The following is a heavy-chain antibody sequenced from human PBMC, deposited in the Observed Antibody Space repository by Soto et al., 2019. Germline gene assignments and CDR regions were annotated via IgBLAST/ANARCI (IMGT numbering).Heavy chain of an antibody. CDR1: GGSISSGGYY. Sequence: SETLSLTCTVSGGSISSGGYYWSWIRQHPGKGLEWIGYIYYSGSTYYNPSLKSRVTISVDTSKNQFSLKLSSVTAADTAVYYCARGSDYDFWSGYPEADYYYYGMDVWGQGTTVTVS. J-gene: IGHJ6*02. D-gene: IGHD3-3*01. V-gene: IGHV4-31*03. CDR3: ARGSDYDFWSGYPEADYYYYGMDV. CDR2: IYYSGST.